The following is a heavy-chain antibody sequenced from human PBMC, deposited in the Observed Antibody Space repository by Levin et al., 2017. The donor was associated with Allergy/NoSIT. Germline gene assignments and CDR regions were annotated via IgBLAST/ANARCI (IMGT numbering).Heavy chain of an antibody. CDR1: GFTFSNYW. D-gene: IGHD2-21*01. V-gene: IGHV3-7*01. CDR2: IRQDANDM. CDR3: ARDVIARGAFDI. Sequence: ASVKVSCEASGFTFSNYWMNWVRQAPGKGPEWLANIRQDANDMYYVDSVKGRFTISRDNAKNSLYLQLTSLRPEDTAVYYCARDVIARGAFDIWGQGTMVTVSS. J-gene: IGHJ3*02.